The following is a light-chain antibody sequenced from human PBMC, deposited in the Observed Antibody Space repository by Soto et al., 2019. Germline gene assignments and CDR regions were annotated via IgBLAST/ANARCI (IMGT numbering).Light chain of an antibody. CDR1: SGPVFTSSY. J-gene: IGLJ3*02. CDR2: NTN. CDR3: LLYLGGGIWL. Sequence: QTVVTQEPSFSVSPGGTVTLTCGLSSGPVFTSSYPNWYQQTPGQAPRTLIFNTNTRSSGVPDRFSGSILGDKAALTITGAQADDDSYYYCLLYLGGGIWLFGGGTMLTVL. V-gene: IGLV8-61*01.